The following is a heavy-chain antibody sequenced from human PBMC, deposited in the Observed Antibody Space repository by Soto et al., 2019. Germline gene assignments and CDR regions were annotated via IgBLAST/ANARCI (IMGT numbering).Heavy chain of an antibody. CDR2: IDPSDSYT. CDR3: ARRVGTSWYESGMDV. V-gene: IGHV5-10-1*01. D-gene: IGHD6-13*01. J-gene: IGHJ6*02. CDR1: GYKFTSYW. Sequence: GESLKISCKGSGYKFTSYWISWVRQMPGKGLEWMGRIDPSDSYTNYSPSSQGHVTISADKSNTTAYLQWSSLKASDTGMYYCARRVGTSWYESGMDVWGQGTTVTVSS.